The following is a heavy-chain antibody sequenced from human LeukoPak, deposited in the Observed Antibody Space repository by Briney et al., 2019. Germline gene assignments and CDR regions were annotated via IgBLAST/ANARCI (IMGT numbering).Heavy chain of an antibody. J-gene: IGHJ4*02. D-gene: IGHD5-18*01. Sequence: GRSLRLSCAASGFTFDDYAMHWVRQAPGKGLEWVSGISWNSGSIVYADSVKGRFTISRDNAKNSLYLQMNSLRAEDTALYYCAREPSDTAFDYWGQGTLVTVSS. CDR1: GFTFDDYA. CDR2: ISWNSGSI. V-gene: IGHV3-9*01. CDR3: AREPSDTAFDY.